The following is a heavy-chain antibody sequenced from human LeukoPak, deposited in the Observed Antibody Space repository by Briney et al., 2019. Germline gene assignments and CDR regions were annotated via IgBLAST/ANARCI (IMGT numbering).Heavy chain of an antibody. CDR3: ARDHKEYCSGGSCYHWFDP. V-gene: IGHV4-59*01. Sequence: SETLSLTCTVSGGSISSYYWSWIRQPPGKELEWIGYIYYSGSTNYNPSLKSGVTISVDTSKNQFSLKLSSVTAADTAVYYCARDHKEYCSGGSCYHWFDPWGQGTLVTVSS. CDR2: IYYSGST. CDR1: GGSISSYY. J-gene: IGHJ5*02. D-gene: IGHD2-15*01.